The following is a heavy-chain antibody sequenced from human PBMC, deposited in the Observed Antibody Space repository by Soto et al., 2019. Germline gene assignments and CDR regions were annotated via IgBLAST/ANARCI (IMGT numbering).Heavy chain of an antibody. CDR3: ARATYRFDY. CDR1: GGSINSRSYY. D-gene: IGHD5-18*01. V-gene: IGHV4-39*07. J-gene: IGHJ4*02. CDR2: IYHSGST. Sequence: PSETLSLTCTVSGGSINSRSYYWGWIRQSPGKGLEWIGSIYHSGSTYYNPSLKSRVTISVDTSKNQFSLKLSSVTAADTAVYYCARATYRFDYWGQGTLVTVSS.